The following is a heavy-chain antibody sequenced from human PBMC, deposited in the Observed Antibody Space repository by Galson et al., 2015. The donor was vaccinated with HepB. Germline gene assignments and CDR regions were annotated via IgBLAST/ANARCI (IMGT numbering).Heavy chain of an antibody. CDR3: ARASLGWFDP. CDR2: ISSSGSTI. J-gene: IGHJ5*02. CDR1: GFTFSDFY. V-gene: IGHV3-11*01. Sequence: SLRLSCAASGFTFSDFYMSWIRQAPGKGLEWVSYISSSGSTISCADSVKGRFTISRDNAKNSLYLQVNRLRVEDTAVYYCARASLGWFDPWGQGTLLTVSS.